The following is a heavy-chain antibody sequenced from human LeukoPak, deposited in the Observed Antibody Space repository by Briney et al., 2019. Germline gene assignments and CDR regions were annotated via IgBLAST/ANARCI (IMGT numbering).Heavy chain of an antibody. V-gene: IGHV4-39*07. CDR2: IYYSGST. Sequence: SETLSLTCTVSGDSISSSSYYWGWIRQPPGKGLEWIGSIYYSGSTYYNPSLKSRVTISVDTSKNQFSLKLSSVTAADTAVYYCARDLYDILTGYPYYFDYWGQGTLVTVSS. CDR3: ARDLYDILTGYPYYFDY. D-gene: IGHD3-9*01. CDR1: GDSISSSSYY. J-gene: IGHJ4*02.